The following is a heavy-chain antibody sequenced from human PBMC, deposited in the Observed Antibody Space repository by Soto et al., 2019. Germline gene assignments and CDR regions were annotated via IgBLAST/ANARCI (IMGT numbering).Heavy chain of an antibody. V-gene: IGHV3-23*01. J-gene: IGHJ3*02. Sequence: GGSLRLSCAASGFTFSSYAMSWVRQAPGKGLEWVSAISGSGGSTYYADSVKGRFTISRYNSKNTLYLQMNSLRAEDTAVYYCAKDITEPGAPLPDAFDIWGQGTMVTVSS. D-gene: IGHD3-3*01. CDR1: GFTFSSYA. CDR3: AKDITEPGAPLPDAFDI. CDR2: ISGSGGST.